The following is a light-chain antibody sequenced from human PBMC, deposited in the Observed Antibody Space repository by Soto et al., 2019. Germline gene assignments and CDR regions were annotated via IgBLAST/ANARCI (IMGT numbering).Light chain of an antibody. Sequence: EIVLTQSPGTLSMSPGERATLSCRASQSLTNNYLAWFQQKPGQAPRLLIYGASNRPTDIPDRFSGSGSGTDISRTISRLEPEDFEVYYCHQYGILPSTCGQGAKVKSK. CDR1: QSLTNNY. J-gene: IGKJ1*01. V-gene: IGKV3-20*01. CDR2: GAS. CDR3: HQYGILPST.